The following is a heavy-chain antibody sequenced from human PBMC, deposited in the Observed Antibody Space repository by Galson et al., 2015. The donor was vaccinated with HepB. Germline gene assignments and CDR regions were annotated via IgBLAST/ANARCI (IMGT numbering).Heavy chain of an antibody. V-gene: IGHV1-18*01. CDR3: ARDLAVTTFSPIVPLY. J-gene: IGHJ4*02. CDR2: ISAYNGNT. Sequence: SVKVSCKASGYTFTSYGISRVRQAPGQGLEWMGWISAYNGNTNYAQKLQGRVTMTTDTSTSTAYMELRSLRSDDTAVYYCARDLAVTTFSPIVPLYWGQGTLVTVSS. CDR1: GYTFTSYG. D-gene: IGHD6-19*01.